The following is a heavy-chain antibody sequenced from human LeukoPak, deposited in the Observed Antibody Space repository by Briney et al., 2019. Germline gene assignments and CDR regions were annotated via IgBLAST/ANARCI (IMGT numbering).Heavy chain of an antibody. Sequence: GGSLRLSCAASGFTFSSYSMNWVRQAPGKGLEWVSYISSSSSAIYYADSVKGRFTISRDNAKNSLYLQMNSLRAEDTAVYYCATYPATLIVVVMTRNWFDPWGQGTLVTVSS. CDR2: ISSSSSAI. J-gene: IGHJ5*02. D-gene: IGHD3-22*01. CDR3: ATYPATLIVVVMTRNWFDP. CDR1: GFTFSSYS. V-gene: IGHV3-48*01.